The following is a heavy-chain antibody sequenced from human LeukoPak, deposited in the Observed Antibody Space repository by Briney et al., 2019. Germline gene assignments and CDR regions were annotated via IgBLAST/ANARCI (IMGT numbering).Heavy chain of an antibody. D-gene: IGHD3-3*01. V-gene: IGHV3-30*02. CDR3: AKGQGVVPST. Sequence: GGSLRLSCAASGFTFSSYGMHWVRQAPGKGLEWVAIIRYDGSNKYYADSVKGRFTISRDNSKNTLYLQMNSLRAEDTAVYYCAKGQGVVPSTWGQGTMVTVSS. J-gene: IGHJ3*01. CDR2: IRYDGSNK. CDR1: GFTFSSYG.